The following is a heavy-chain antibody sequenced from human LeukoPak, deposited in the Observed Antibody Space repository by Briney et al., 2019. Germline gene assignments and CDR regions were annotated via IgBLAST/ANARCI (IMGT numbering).Heavy chain of an antibody. Sequence: GGSLRLSYAASGFTFSIYWMNWVRQAPGKGLEWVANINQDGSEKYYVDSVKGRFTISGDNVKNSLYLQMNSLRAEDTAVYYCAMGLDWGQGALVTVSS. CDR3: AMGLD. J-gene: IGHJ4*02. CDR1: GFTFSIYW. V-gene: IGHV3-7*04. CDR2: INQDGSEK.